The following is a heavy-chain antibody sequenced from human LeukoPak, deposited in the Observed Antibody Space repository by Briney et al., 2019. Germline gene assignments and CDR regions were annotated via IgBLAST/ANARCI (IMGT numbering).Heavy chain of an antibody. V-gene: IGHV1-69*04. CDR1: GGTFSSYA. D-gene: IGHD1-26*01. CDR3: ARAMVGEWELGGYYMDV. CDR2: IIPILGIA. Sequence: SVKVSCKASGGTFSSYAISWVRQAPGQGLEWMGRIIPILGIANYAQKFQGRVTITADKSTSTAYMELSSLRSEDTAVYYCARAMVGEWELGGYYMDVWGKGTTVTVSS. J-gene: IGHJ6*03.